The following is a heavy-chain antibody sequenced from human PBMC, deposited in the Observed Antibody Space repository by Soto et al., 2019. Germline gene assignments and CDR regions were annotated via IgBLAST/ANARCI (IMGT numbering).Heavy chain of an antibody. CDR1: GFTFSSYW. D-gene: IGHD6-19*01. Sequence: GGSLRLSCAASGFTFSSYWMSWVRQAPGKGLEWVANIKQDGSEKYYVDSVKGRFTISRDNAKNSLYLQMNSLRSEDTALYYCAQEARGGWHFIDIWGQGTLVTVSS. CDR3: AQEARGGWHFIDI. V-gene: IGHV3-7*01. CDR2: IKQDGSEK. J-gene: IGHJ1*01.